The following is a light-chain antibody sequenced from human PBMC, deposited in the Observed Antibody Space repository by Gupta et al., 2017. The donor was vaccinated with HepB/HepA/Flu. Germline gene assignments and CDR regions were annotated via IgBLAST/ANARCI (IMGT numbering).Light chain of an antibody. CDR3: QQYNNWPPWT. CDR2: GAS. CDR1: QSVSSN. V-gene: IGKV3-15*01. Sequence: ELVMTQSPATLSVSPGERATLSCRASQSVSSNLAWYQQKPGQAPRLLIYGASTRATGIPARFSGSGSGTEFTLTINSLQSEDFAVYYCQQYNNWPPWTFGQGTKVEI. J-gene: IGKJ1*01.